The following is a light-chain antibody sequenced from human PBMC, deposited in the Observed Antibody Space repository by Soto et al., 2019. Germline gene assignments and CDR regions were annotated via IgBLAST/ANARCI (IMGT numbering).Light chain of an antibody. CDR2: EVS. CDR3: SSYTSSNTLV. CDR1: SSDVGAYNY. V-gene: IGLV2-14*01. Sequence: QSALTRPASVSGSPGQSITISCTGTSSDVGAYNYVSWYQQHPGKAPKLMIFEVSDRPSGVSNRFSGSKSGNTASLTISGLQAEDEADYYCSSYTSSNTLVFGEGTKLTVL. J-gene: IGLJ2*01.